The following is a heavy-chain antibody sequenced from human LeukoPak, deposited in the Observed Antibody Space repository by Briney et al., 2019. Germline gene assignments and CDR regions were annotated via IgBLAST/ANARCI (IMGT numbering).Heavy chain of an antibody. CDR2: ISGSGGST. Sequence: GGSLRLXCAASGFTFSSYAMRWVRQAPGKGLEWVSAISGSGGSTYYADSVKGRFTISRDNSKNTLYLQMNSLRAEDAAVYYCASTTVTTQSLDYWGQGTLVTVSS. CDR3: ASTTVTTQSLDY. J-gene: IGHJ4*02. D-gene: IGHD4-17*01. CDR1: GFTFSSYA. V-gene: IGHV3-23*01.